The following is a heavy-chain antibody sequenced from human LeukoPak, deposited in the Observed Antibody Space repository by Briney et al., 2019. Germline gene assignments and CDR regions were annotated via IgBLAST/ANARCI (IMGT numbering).Heavy chain of an antibody. CDR1: GYTFTGYY. D-gene: IGHD3-16*02. CDR2: INPNSGGT. Sequence: ASVKVSCKASGYTFTGYYMHWVRQAPGQGLEWMGWINPNSGGTNYAQKFQGRVTMTRDTSISTAYMELSRLRSDDTAVYYCARSYYDYIWGNYHYTWFDFWGQGTLVTVSS. CDR3: ARSYYDYIWGNYHYTWFDF. V-gene: IGHV1-2*02. J-gene: IGHJ4*02.